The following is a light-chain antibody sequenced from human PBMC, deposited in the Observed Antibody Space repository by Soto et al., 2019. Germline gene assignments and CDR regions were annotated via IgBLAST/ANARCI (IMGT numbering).Light chain of an antibody. CDR3: QQRSNWPPVFT. V-gene: IGKV3D-20*02. Sequence: DIVLTQSPGTLSLSPGERATLSCRASQRISGSNLGWYQQKPGQAPRLIIYGSSKRTTGVPDRFSGTGAGTDFTLTISRLEPEDYAVYYCQQRSNWPPVFTFGPGTKVDIK. CDR2: GSS. J-gene: IGKJ3*01. CDR1: QRISGSN.